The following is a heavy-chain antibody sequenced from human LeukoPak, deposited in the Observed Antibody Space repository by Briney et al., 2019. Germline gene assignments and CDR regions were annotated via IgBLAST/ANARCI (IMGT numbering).Heavy chain of an antibody. CDR2: VIPIFGTT. CDR3: ARVSGEGYDMRGYYDS. V-gene: IGHV1-69*06. CDR1: GGTFSNDP. Sequence: ASVKVTCKASGGTFSNDPIGWVRQAPGQGLEWMGRVIPIFGTTNYAQKFQGRITVAADTSTSTAYMELRSLRSDDTAVYFCARVSGEGYDMRGYYDSWGQGTLVTVSS. J-gene: IGHJ4*02. D-gene: IGHD5-12*01.